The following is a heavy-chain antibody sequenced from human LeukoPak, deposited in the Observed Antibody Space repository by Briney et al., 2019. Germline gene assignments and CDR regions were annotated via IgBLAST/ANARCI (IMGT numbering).Heavy chain of an antibody. CDR1: GYTFTGYY. CDR2: INPNSGGT. Sequence: GASVKVSCKASGYTFTGYYMHWVRQAPGQGLEWMGWINPNSGGTNYAQKFQGRVTVTRDTSISTAYMELSRLRSDDTAVYYCAIDAYYDFWSGDRDYYYMDVWGKGTTVTVSS. V-gene: IGHV1-2*02. D-gene: IGHD3-3*01. J-gene: IGHJ6*03. CDR3: AIDAYYDFWSGDRDYYYMDV.